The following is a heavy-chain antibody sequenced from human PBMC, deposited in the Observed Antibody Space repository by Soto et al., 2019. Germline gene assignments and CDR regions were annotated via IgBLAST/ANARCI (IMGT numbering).Heavy chain of an antibody. D-gene: IGHD1-26*01. CDR2: ISSSSSYI. CDR1: GFTFSSYS. V-gene: IGHV3-21*04. Sequence: PGGSLRLSCAASGFTFSSYSMNWVRQAPGKGLEWVSSISSSSSYIYYADSVKGRFTISRDNAKNTLYLQMNSLRAEDTAVYYCAKATGSYLVLIDYWGQGTLVTVSS. J-gene: IGHJ4*02. CDR3: AKATGSYLVLIDY.